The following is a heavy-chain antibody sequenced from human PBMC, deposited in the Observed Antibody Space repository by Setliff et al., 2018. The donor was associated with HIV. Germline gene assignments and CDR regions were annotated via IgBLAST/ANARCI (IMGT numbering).Heavy chain of an antibody. CDR3: ARDHELGAFDL. J-gene: IGHJ3*01. V-gene: IGHV4-61*03. D-gene: IGHD1-26*01. CDR2: IYHTGTT. Sequence: PSETLSLTCTVSGGSISSPGYYWSWIRQSPGKGLEWIGYIYHTGTTSCNPSLKSRVTIQIDRSNNHFSLNLRSATTADTAVYFCARDHELGAFDLWGQGTMVTVSS. CDR1: GGSISSPGYY.